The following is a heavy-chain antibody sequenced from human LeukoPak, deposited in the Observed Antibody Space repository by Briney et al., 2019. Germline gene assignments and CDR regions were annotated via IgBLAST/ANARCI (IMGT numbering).Heavy chain of an antibody. J-gene: IGHJ6*03. D-gene: IGHD3-9*01. CDR3: AITHYDILTGYHKYIDV. CDR2: INHSGDT. Sequence: PSETLSLTCAVYGGSFSGYYWSWIRQPPGKGLEWIGEINHSGDTNYKPSLTSRLTISVDTSKNHVSLKLTSVTAADTAVYYCAITHYDILTGYHKYIDVWGKGTTVTISS. CDR1: GGSFSGYY. V-gene: IGHV4-34*01.